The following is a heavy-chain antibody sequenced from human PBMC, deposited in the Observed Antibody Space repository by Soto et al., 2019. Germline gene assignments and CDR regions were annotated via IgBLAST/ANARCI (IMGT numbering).Heavy chain of an antibody. V-gene: IGHV3-23*01. D-gene: IGHD2-2*01. Sequence: PGGSLRLSCVASGFTLSSYAMSWVRQAPGKGLEWVSAISGSVNSTYYANYVKGRFTISRDNSKNTLYLQMNSLRAEVTAVYYCAKDVPSYALGYFDYWGQGTLVTVSS. CDR2: ISGSVNST. CDR3: AKDVPSYALGYFDY. J-gene: IGHJ4*02. CDR1: GFTLSSYA.